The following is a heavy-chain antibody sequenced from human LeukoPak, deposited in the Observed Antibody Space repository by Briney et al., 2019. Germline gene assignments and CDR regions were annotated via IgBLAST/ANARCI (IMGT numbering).Heavy chain of an antibody. CDR3: ARSRWELLYGSEIDY. D-gene: IGHD1-26*01. CDR1: GYTFTGYY. Sequence: EASVKVSCKASGYTFTGYYMHWVRQAPGQGLEWMGWINPNSGGTNYAQKFQGRVTMTRDTSISTAYMELSRLRSDDTAVYYCARSRWELLYGSEIDYWGQGTLVTVSS. V-gene: IGHV1-2*02. CDR2: INPNSGGT. J-gene: IGHJ4*02.